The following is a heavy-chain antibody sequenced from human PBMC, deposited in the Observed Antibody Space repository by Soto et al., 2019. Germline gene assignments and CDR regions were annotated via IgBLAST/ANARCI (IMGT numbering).Heavy chain of an antibody. CDR3: AKIGGYYDFWSGLINYYYYGMDV. CDR2: ISYDGSNK. CDR1: GFTFSSYG. D-gene: IGHD3-3*01. V-gene: IGHV3-30*18. J-gene: IGHJ6*02. Sequence: QVQLVESGGGVVQPGRSLRLSCAASGFTFSSYGMHWVRQAPGKGLEWVAVISYDGSNKYYADSVKGRFTISRDNSKNTLYLQMNSLRAEDTAVYYCAKIGGYYDFWSGLINYYYYGMDVWGQGTTVTVSS.